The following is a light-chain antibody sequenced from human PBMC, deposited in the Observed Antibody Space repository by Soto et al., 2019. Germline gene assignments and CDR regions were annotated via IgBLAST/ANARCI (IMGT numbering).Light chain of an antibody. CDR1: NSDVGSYNL. Sequence: QSVLTQPAPGSGAPGQSITISCTGTNSDVGSYNLVSWYQQHPGKAPKLMIYEVSKRPSGVSNRFSGSKSGNTASLTISGLQAEDEADYYCCSYADSSTYVFGTGTKVTVL. CDR3: CSYADSSTYV. J-gene: IGLJ1*01. CDR2: EVS. V-gene: IGLV2-23*02.